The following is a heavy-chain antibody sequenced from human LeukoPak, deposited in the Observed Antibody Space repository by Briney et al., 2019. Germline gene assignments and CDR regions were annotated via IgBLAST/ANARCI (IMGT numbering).Heavy chain of an antibody. CDR3: ARWVSGDRYFDF. D-gene: IGHD3-10*01. V-gene: IGHV4-39*07. CDR2: IYYSGST. Sequence: PSETLSLTCTVSGGSISSSSYYWGWIRQPPGKGLEWIGSIYYSGSTYYNPSLKSRVTISVDTSKNQFSLKLSSVTALDTAVYYCARWVSGDRYFDFWGQGTLVTVSS. J-gene: IGHJ4*02. CDR1: GGSISSSSYY.